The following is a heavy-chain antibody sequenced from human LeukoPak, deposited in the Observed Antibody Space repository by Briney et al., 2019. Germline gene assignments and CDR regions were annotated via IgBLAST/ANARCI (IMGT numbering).Heavy chain of an antibody. J-gene: IGHJ4*02. Sequence: ASVKVSCKASGYTFTGYYMHWVRQAPGQGLEWMGWINPNSGGTNYAQKFQGRVTMTRDTSISTAYMELSRLRSDDTAVYYCARVPRDSSGYGYFDYWGQGTLVTVSS. CDR3: ARVPRDSSGYGYFDY. D-gene: IGHD3-22*01. CDR1: GYTFTGYY. CDR2: INPNSGGT. V-gene: IGHV1-2*02.